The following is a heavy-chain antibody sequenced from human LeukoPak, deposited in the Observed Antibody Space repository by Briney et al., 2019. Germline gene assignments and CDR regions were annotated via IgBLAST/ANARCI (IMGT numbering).Heavy chain of an antibody. CDR2: IYYSGST. V-gene: IGHV4-59*01. CDR3: ARASGHHYFDY. CDR1: GGSISSYY. J-gene: IGHJ4*02. Sequence: PSETLSLTCTVSGGSISSYYWSWIRQPPGKGLEWIGYIYYSGSTNYNPSLKSRVTISVDTSKNQFSLKLSSVTAADTAVYYCARASGHHYFDYWGQGTLVTVSS.